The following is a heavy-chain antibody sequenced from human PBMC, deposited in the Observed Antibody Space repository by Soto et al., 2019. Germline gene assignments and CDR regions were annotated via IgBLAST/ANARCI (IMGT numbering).Heavy chain of an antibody. Sequence: GGSLGLSCAASGFTFSSYAMSWVRQAPGKGLEWVSAISGSGGSTYYADSVKGRFTISRDNSKNTLYLQMNSLRAEDTAVYYCAKDGTLRYCSGGSCAFDIWGQGTMVTVSS. CDR3: AKDGTLRYCSGGSCAFDI. D-gene: IGHD2-15*01. V-gene: IGHV3-23*01. CDR2: ISGSGGST. J-gene: IGHJ3*02. CDR1: GFTFSSYA.